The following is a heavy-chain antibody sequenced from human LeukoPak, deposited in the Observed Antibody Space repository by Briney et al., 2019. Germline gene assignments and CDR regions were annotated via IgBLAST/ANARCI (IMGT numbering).Heavy chain of an antibody. Sequence: GGSLRLSCAASGLTFSSYAMHWVRQAPGKGLEWVAVISYDGSNKYYADSVKGRFTISRDNSKNTLYLQMNSLRAEDTAVYYCARDLTPPMGYWGQGTLVTVSS. J-gene: IGHJ4*02. D-gene: IGHD3-10*01. CDR1: GLTFSSYA. V-gene: IGHV3-30-3*01. CDR3: ARDLTPPMGY. CDR2: ISYDGSNK.